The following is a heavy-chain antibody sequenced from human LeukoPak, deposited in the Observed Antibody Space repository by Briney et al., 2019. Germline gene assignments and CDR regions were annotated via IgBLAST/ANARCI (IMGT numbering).Heavy chain of an antibody. Sequence: PSETLSLTCTVSGGSISSSSFYWGWIRQPPGKGLEWIGSIFHSGSTYYNPSLKSRVTISVDTSKNQFSLKLSSVTAADTAVYYCARDAYGGYFDLWGRGTLVTVSS. CDR1: GGSISSSSFY. D-gene: IGHD4-17*01. CDR3: ARDAYGGYFDL. V-gene: IGHV4-39*07. J-gene: IGHJ2*01. CDR2: IFHSGST.